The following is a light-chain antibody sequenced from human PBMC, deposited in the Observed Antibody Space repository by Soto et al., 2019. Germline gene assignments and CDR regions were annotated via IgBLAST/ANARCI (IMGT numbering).Light chain of an antibody. V-gene: IGKV3-15*01. J-gene: IGKJ1*01. CDR3: QQYNNWPRGWT. Sequence: EIVVTQSPATLSVSPGERATLSCRASQSVSSNLAWYQQKPGQAPRLLIYGASTRATGIPARFSGSGSGTEFTPTISSLQSEDFAVYSCQQYNNWPRGWTFGQGTKVDIK. CDR2: GAS. CDR1: QSVSSN.